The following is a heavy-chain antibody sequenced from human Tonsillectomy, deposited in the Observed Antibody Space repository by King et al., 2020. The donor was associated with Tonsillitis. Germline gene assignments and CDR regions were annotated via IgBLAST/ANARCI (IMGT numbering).Heavy chain of an antibody. V-gene: IGHV1-2*02. CDR3: ARDLASALTSD. D-gene: IGHD4/OR15-4a*01. CDR1: GYTFIGYP. J-gene: IGHJ4*02. CDR2: VDPHSGAT. Sequence: QLVQAGAEVKKPGASVKVSCKASGYTFIGYPIHWVRQAPGQGLEWMGRVDPHSGATNYAQNFQGRVTMTRETSISTAYMALFRLRSDDTAVYYCARDLASALTSDWGQGTLVTVSS.